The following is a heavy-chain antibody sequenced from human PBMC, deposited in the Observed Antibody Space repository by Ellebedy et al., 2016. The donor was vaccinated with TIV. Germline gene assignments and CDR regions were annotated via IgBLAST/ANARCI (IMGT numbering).Heavy chain of an antibody. CDR1: GFTFSDYA. CDR3: ANPPGIAAPQGN. D-gene: IGHD6-13*01. CDR2: IYGNGDST. V-gene: IGHV3-23*01. J-gene: IGHJ4*02. Sequence: GESLKISCAASGFTFSDYAISWVRQAPGKGLEWVSAIYGNGDSTYYADSVKGRFTISRDNSKNTLYLQMNDLRAEDTAVYYCANPPGIAAPQGNWGPGTLVTVSS.